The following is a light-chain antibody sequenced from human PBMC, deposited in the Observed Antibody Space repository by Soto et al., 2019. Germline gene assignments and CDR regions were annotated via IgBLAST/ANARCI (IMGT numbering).Light chain of an antibody. V-gene: IGLV2-8*01. CDR3: GTWDKSLSAGV. Sequence: QSALTQPPSASGSPGQSVTISCTGTSGDVGGYDYVSWYQQHPGKAPKLMIYEVTKRPLGVPDRFSGSKSGNTASLTVSGLQAEDEADYYCGTWDKSLSAGVFGGGTKVTVL. J-gene: IGLJ3*02. CDR2: EVT. CDR1: SGDVGGYDY.